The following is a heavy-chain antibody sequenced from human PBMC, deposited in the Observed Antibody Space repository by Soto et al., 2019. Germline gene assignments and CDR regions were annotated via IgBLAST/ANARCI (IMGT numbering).Heavy chain of an antibody. Sequence: QVQLVQSGAEVKKPGSSVKVSCKASGGTFSSYTISWVRQAPGQGLEWMGRIIPILGIANYAQKFQGRVTITADKSTSTAYMELRSLRSEDTAVYYCARGYSSSWYSDYWGQGTLVTVSS. J-gene: IGHJ4*02. CDR2: IIPILGIA. CDR3: ARGYSSSWYSDY. D-gene: IGHD6-13*01. V-gene: IGHV1-69*02. CDR1: GGTFSSYT.